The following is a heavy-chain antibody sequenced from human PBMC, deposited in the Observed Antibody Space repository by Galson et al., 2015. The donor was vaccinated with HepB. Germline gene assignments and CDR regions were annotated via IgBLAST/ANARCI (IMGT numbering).Heavy chain of an antibody. D-gene: IGHD1-26*01. J-gene: IGHJ4*02. CDR3: ARDLSLGGATPY. V-gene: IGHV1-69*13. Sequence: SVKVSCKASGGTFSSYAISWVRQAPGQGLEWMGGIIPIFGTANYAQKFQGRVTITADESTSTAYMELSSLRSEDTAVYYCARDLSLGGATPYWGQGTLVTVSS. CDR1: GGTFSSYA. CDR2: IIPIFGTA.